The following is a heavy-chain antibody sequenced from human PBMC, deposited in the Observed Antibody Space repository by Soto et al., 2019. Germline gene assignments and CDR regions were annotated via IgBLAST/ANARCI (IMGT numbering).Heavy chain of an antibody. D-gene: IGHD6-13*01. CDR3: ARIAASGRGWDV. Sequence: EVQLVKSGGGLVQPGGSLRLSCVESGFTFSSYWMSGVRQAPVKGLEWVGNIKQDGSEENYVDSVKGRFTISRDNAKNSMYLQMNSLRAEDTAVYYCARIAASGRGWDVWGQGTTVVVSS. CDR1: GFTFSSYW. J-gene: IGHJ6*02. V-gene: IGHV3-7*01. CDR2: IKQDGSEE.